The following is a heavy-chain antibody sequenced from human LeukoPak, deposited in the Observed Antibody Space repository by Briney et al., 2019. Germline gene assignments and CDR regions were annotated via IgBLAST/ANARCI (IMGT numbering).Heavy chain of an antibody. CDR1: GYTFTGYY. J-gene: IGHJ4*02. CDR2: INPNSGGT. CDR3: ARDCSGGSCYLAFDY. D-gene: IGHD2-15*01. Sequence: ASVKVSCKASGYTFTGYYMHWVRQAPGQGLEWMGWINPNSGGTNYAQKFQGRVTMTRDTSISTAYMELSRLRSDDTAVYYCARDCSGGSCYLAFDYWGQGTLVTVSP. V-gene: IGHV1-2*02.